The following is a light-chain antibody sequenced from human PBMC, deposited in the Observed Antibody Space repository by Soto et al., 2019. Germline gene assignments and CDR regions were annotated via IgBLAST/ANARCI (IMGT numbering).Light chain of an antibody. Sequence: IQMTQSPASLSACIGDTVTITCRASQSIASFLNWLQLKPGKAPKLLISDTSTFQSGVPSRFSGGGSGTEFTLTIRSLQPEDSALYFCLQDYSPLLAFGAGTKADIK. J-gene: IGKJ4*01. V-gene: IGKV1-39*01. CDR1: QSIASF. CDR2: DTS. CDR3: LQDYSPLLA.